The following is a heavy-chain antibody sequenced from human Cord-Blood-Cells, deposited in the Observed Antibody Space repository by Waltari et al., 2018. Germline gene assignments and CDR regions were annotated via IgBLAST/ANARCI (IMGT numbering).Heavy chain of an antibody. CDR3: ASKDGYNDY. CDR1: GGSISSSSYY. Sequence: QLQLQESGPGLVKPSETLSLTCTVSGGSISSSSYYWGWIRQPPGKGQEWIGSIYYSGSTYYNPSLKSRVTISVDTSKNQFSLKLSSVTAADTAVYYCASKDGYNDYWGQGTLVTVSS. V-gene: IGHV4-39*01. D-gene: IGHD5-12*01. J-gene: IGHJ4*02. CDR2: IYYSGST.